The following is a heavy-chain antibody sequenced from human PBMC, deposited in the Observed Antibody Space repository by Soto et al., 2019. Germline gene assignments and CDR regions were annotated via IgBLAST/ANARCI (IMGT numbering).Heavy chain of an antibody. D-gene: IGHD2-15*01. CDR3: ARDRQPLGYCGGGSCYSYYSDY. CDR2: INAGNGNT. V-gene: IGHV1-3*01. CDR1: GYTFTSYA. Sequence: QVQLVQSGAEVKKPGASVKVSCKASGYTFTSYAMHWVRQAPGQRLEWMGWINAGNGNTKYSQTFQGRVTITRDTSASKDYMELSILRSEDTAEYSCARDRQPLGYCGGGSCYSYYSDYWGQGTLVPVSS. J-gene: IGHJ4*02.